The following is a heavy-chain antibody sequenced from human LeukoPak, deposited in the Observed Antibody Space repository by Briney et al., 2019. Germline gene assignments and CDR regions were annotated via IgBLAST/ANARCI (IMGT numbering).Heavy chain of an antibody. D-gene: IGHD3-3*01. J-gene: IGHJ5*02. Sequence: GGSLRLSCAASGFTFSSYSMNWVRQAPGKELEWVSSISSSSSYIYYADSVKGRFTISRDNAKNSLYLQMNSLRAEDTAVYYCAREAIDFWSGYTINWFDPWGQGTLVTVPS. CDR2: ISSSSSYI. CDR1: GFTFSSYS. V-gene: IGHV3-21*01. CDR3: AREAIDFWSGYTINWFDP.